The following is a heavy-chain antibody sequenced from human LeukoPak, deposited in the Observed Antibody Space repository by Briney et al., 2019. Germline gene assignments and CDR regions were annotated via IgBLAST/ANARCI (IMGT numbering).Heavy chain of an antibody. CDR2: MNPNSGNT. J-gene: IGHJ3*02. V-gene: IGHV1-8*03. Sequence: ASVKVSCKASGYTFTSYDINWVRQATGQGLEWMGWMNPNSGNTGYAQKFQGRVTITRNTSISTAYMELSSLRSEDTAVYYCARSTYYYSSGSYYNGRAFDIWGQGTMVTVSS. CDR1: GYTFTSYD. CDR3: ARSTYYYSSGSYYNGRAFDI. D-gene: IGHD3-10*01.